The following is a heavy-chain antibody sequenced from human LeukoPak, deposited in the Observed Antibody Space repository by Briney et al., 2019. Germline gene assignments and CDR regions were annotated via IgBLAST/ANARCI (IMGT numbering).Heavy chain of an antibody. CDR3: ARMDSSWYGIGY. J-gene: IGHJ4*02. Sequence: KTSETVSLTCTVSGGAISSYFWSWFPQPPGKGLEWIGHIYYSGSTNYNPSLKSRVTISVDSSKNQFSLKLSSVTAADTAVYHCARMDSSWYGIGYWGQGSLVTVSS. V-gene: IGHV4-59*01. CDR2: IYYSGST. CDR1: GGAISSYF. D-gene: IGHD6-13*01.